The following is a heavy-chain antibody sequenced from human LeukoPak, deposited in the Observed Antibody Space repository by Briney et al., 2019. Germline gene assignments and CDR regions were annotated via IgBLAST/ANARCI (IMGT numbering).Heavy chain of an antibody. Sequence: ASVKVSCKASGYTFTGYYMHWVRQAPGQGPEWIGWINHNSGGTNYDQTFQGRVTITRDTSINTAYMELSRLRSDDTAVYYCARGRILGTGMVGYWGQGTLVTVSS. CDR2: INHNSGGT. CDR1: GYTFTGYY. J-gene: IGHJ4*02. V-gene: IGHV1-2*02. CDR3: ARGRILGTGMVGY. D-gene: IGHD5-18*01.